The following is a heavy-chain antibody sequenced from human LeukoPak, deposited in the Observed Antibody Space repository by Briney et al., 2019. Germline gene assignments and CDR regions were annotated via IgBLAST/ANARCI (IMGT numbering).Heavy chain of an antibody. V-gene: IGHV1-18*01. CDR1: GYTFTTYN. J-gene: IGHJ5*02. CDR2: ISGYNGNT. Sequence: ASVKVSCKASGYTFTTYNINWVRQAPGQGLEWMGWISGYNGNTNYAQKLQGRVTMTTDTSTSTAYMELRSLKSDDTAVYYCARGLQIQGIWFDPWGQGTLVTVSS. CDR3: ARGLQIQGIWFDP.